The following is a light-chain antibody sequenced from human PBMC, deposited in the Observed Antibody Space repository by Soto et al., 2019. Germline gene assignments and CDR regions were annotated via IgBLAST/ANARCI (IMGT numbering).Light chain of an antibody. V-gene: IGLV2-11*01. CDR3: CSYAGTYTYV. CDR1: SSDVGGYKY. J-gene: IGLJ1*01. CDR2: DVS. Sequence: QSALTQPRSVSGSPGQSVTISCTGTSSDVGGYKYVSWYQQPPGIAPKLMIYDVSKRPSGVPDRFSGSKSGNTASLTISGLQAEDEAYYYCCSYAGTYTYVFGTGTKLTVL.